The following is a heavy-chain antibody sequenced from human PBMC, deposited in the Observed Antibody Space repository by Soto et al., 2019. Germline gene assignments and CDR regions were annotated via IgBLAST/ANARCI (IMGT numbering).Heavy chain of an antibody. V-gene: IGHV1-18*01. Sequence: QVQLVQSGAEVRKPGASVNVSCKTSGYSFTNYGVAWVRQAPAQCLELVAWISGYNGYPKYTQKFQGRVTVTTDTSTWTGYMELRNLKSDDTAVYYCARASAGALYDFWGQGTLVTVSS. J-gene: IGHJ4*02. CDR2: ISGYNGYP. CDR3: ARASAGALYDF. CDR1: GYSFTNYG.